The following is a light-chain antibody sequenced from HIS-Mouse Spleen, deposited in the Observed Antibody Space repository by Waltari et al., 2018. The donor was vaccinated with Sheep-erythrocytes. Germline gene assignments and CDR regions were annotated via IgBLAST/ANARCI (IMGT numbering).Light chain of an antibody. CDR3: CSYAGSYNHV. Sequence: QSALTQPRSVSGSPGQSVTLSCPGPSSDVGGYNSFSWYQQNPGKAPKLMIYDVSKRPSGVPDRFSGSKSGNTASLTISGLQAEDEADYYCCSYAGSYNHVFATGTKVTVL. J-gene: IGLJ1*01. V-gene: IGLV2-11*01. CDR2: DVS. CDR1: SSDVGGYNS.